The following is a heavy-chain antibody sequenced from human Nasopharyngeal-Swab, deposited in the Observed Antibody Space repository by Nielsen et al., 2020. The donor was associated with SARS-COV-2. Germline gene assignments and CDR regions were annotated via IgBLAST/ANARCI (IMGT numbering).Heavy chain of an antibody. CDR2: IYASGDT. D-gene: IGHD1-20*01. CDR1: GFTFSGST. Sequence: GESLKISCAASGFTFSGSTMHWVRQVPGEGLEWISHIYASGDTHTADAVKGRFTISRDSSENTLYLEMNNLTPDDTATYYCAAPLTGLHYWGQGTLVTVSS. CDR3: AAPLTGLHY. J-gene: IGHJ4*02. V-gene: IGHV3-53*01.